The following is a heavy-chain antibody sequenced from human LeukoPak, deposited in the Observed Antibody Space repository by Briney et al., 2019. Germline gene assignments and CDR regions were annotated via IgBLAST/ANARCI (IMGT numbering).Heavy chain of an antibody. CDR2: IYSSGNT. Sequence: GGSLRLSCAASGFTVSTAYMSWVHQSPGKGLEWVSVIYSSGNTYYAEFVKGRFTISRDNSKNTVYLQVNSLRDEDTAVYYCARLPRGEYWGQGTLVTVSS. CDR1: GFTVSTAY. V-gene: IGHV3-53*01. CDR3: ARLPRGEY. J-gene: IGHJ4*02. D-gene: IGHD3-16*01.